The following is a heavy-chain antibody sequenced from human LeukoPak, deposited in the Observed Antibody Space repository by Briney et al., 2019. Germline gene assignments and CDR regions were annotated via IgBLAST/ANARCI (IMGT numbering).Heavy chain of an antibody. Sequence: PSETLSLTCTVSGGSISSGSYYWSWIRQPAGKGLEWIGRIYTSGSTNYNPSLKSRVTISVDTSKNQFSLKLSSVTAADMAVYYCATTEYDFWSGYHDYWGQGTLVTVSS. CDR1: GGSISSGSYY. J-gene: IGHJ4*02. CDR2: IYTSGST. V-gene: IGHV4-61*02. D-gene: IGHD3-3*01. CDR3: ATTEYDFWSGYHDY.